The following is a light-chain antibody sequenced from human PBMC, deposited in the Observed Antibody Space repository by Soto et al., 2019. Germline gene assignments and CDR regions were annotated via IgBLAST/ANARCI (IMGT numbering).Light chain of an antibody. CDR2: KIA. J-gene: IGKJ2*01. CDR1: QSLVHSDGNTY. V-gene: IGKV2-24*01. Sequence: DIVLTQPPLSSPVTLGQPASISCRSSQSLVHSDGNTYFNWLQQRPCQPPRLLISKIAKRFPGVPDRFSGSGSGTDFTLKISRVEADDVGVYYYMQATQSYTFGQGTKLEIK. CDR3: MQATQSYT.